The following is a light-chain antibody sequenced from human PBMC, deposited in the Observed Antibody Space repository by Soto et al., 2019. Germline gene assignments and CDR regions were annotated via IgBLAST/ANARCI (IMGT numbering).Light chain of an antibody. J-gene: IGKJ4*01. CDR2: SAS. V-gene: IGKV3-15*01. CDR3: QQFNNWPPLT. Sequence: EVVMTQSPATLSVSPGERATLSCRASQFVSTNSAWYQQKPGQAPRLLIYSASTRATGIPARFSGSGSGTEFTLTISSLQSEDSAVYYCQQFNNWPPLTFGGGTKVEIK. CDR1: QFVSTN.